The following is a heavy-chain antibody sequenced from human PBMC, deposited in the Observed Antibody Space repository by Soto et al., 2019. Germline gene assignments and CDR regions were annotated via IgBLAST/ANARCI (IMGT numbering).Heavy chain of an antibody. CDR3: ARQIAATGTPGTFDY. J-gene: IGHJ4*02. Sequence: SQTLSLTCAISGDSVSSNSAAWTWIRQSPSRGLEWLGRTYYRSTWSNDYAISVKSRITINPDTSNNQFSLHLNSVTPEDTAVYYCARQIAATGTPGTFDYWGQGSLVTVSS. CDR2: TYYRSTWSN. CDR1: GDSVSSNSAA. V-gene: IGHV6-1*01. D-gene: IGHD6-25*01.